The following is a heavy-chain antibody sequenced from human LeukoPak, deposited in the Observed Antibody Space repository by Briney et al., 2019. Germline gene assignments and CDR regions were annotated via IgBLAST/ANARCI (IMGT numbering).Heavy chain of an antibody. CDR2: IYHSGST. CDR1: GGSISSGGYY. V-gene: IGHV4-30-2*01. J-gene: IGHJ5*02. D-gene: IGHD6-13*01. CDR3: ARVTAAAGRGDWFDP. Sequence: SQTLPLTCTVSGGSISSGGYYWSWIRQPPGKGLEWIGYIYHSGSTYYNPSLKSRVTISVDRSKNQFSLKLSSVTAADTAVYYCARVTAAAGRGDWFDPWGQGTLVTVSS.